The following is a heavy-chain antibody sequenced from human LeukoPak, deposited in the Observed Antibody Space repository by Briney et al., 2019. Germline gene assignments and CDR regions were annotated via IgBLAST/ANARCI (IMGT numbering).Heavy chain of an antibody. Sequence: GGSLRLSCAASGFTFNNYEMNWVRQAPGKGLEWVSYISSSGYTIYYADSVKGRFTISRDNAKNSLYLQMNSLRAEDTAVYYCARDTYPDSSGYYSYYYYMDVWGKGTTVTVSS. CDR3: ARDTYPDSSGYYSYYYYMDV. CDR1: GFTFNNYE. CDR2: ISSSGYTI. D-gene: IGHD3-22*01. J-gene: IGHJ6*03. V-gene: IGHV3-48*03.